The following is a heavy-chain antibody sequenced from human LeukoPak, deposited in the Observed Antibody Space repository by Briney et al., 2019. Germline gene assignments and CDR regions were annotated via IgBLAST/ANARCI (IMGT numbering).Heavy chain of an antibody. J-gene: IGHJ4*02. CDR2: IYYSGST. D-gene: IGHD1-26*01. CDR3: ARGSGSYYGRYDY. Sequence: PSETLSLTCTVSGGSTSSYYWSWIRQPPGKGLEWIGYIYYSGSTNYNPSLKSRVTISVDTSKNLFSLKLSSVTAADTAVYYCARGSGSYYGRYDYWGQGTLVTVSS. V-gene: IGHV4-59*01. CDR1: GGSTSSYY.